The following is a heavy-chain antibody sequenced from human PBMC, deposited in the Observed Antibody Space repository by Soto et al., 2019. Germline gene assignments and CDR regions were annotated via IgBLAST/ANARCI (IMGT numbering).Heavy chain of an antibody. Sequence: SSVQDSCTACGGPFSSYAISWVRQAPGQGLEWMGGIIPIFGTANYAQKFQGRVTITADESTSTAYMELSSLRSEDTAVYYCASGDVITGIRPYGMYVGGR. CDR1: GGPFSSYA. CDR3: ASGDVITGIRPYGMYV. V-gene: IGHV1-69*01. J-gene: IGHJ2*01. D-gene: IGHD2-8*01. CDR2: IIPIFGTA.